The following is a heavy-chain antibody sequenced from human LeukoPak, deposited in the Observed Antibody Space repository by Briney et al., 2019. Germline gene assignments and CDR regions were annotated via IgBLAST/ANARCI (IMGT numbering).Heavy chain of an antibody. CDR2: IYYSGST. Sequence: GSLRLSCAASGFTFSNAWMSWIRQPPGKGLEWIGYIYYSGSTNYNPSLKSRVTISVDTSKNQFSLKLSSVTAADTAVYYCASGIVGVPDAFDIWGQGTMVTVSS. V-gene: IGHV4-59*01. CDR1: GFTFSNAW. J-gene: IGHJ3*02. CDR3: ASGIVGVPDAFDI. D-gene: IGHD1-26*01.